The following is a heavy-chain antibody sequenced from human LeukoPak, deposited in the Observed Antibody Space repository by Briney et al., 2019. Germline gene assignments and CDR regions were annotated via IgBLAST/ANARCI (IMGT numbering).Heavy chain of an antibody. V-gene: IGHV3-48*01. D-gene: IGHD2-2*01. Sequence: GGSLRLSCAASGFTFSSYSMNWVRQAPGKGLEWVSYISSSSSTIYYADSVKGRFTISRDNSKNTLYLQMNSLRAEDTAVYYCAKDLGPGIVVVPAAVGIDYWGQGTLVTVSS. CDR1: GFTFSSYS. J-gene: IGHJ4*02. CDR3: AKDLGPGIVVVPAAVGIDY. CDR2: ISSSSSTI.